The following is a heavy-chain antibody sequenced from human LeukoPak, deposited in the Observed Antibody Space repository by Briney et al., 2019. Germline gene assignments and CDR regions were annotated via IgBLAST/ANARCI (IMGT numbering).Heavy chain of an antibody. CDR2: ISDSGRI. D-gene: IGHD4-17*01. J-gene: IGHJ4*02. CDR3: ARHRLRRPEFDY. Sequence: PSETLSLTCTVSGGSISSYYWSWIRQPPGKGLEWIGYISDSGRIDYNPSLKSRVTISVDTSKSQFSLNLNSVTAADTAVYYCARHRLRRPEFDYWGQGTLVTVSS. CDR1: GGSISSYY. V-gene: IGHV4-59*08.